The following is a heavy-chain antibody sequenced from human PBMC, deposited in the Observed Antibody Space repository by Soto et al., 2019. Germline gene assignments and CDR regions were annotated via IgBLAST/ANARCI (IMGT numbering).Heavy chain of an antibody. CDR3: AREFPAASADY. Sequence: QVQLVQSGAEVKKPGASVKVSCKASGYTFTSYAMHWVRQAPGQSLEWMGWINAGNGKKKYSQKFQGRVTITRDTSASTSYMSLCSLRSDDTAVYYYAREFPAASADYWCQGTLVTVSS. J-gene: IGHJ4*02. CDR1: GYTFTSYA. V-gene: IGHV1-3*01. D-gene: IGHD6-13*01. CDR2: INAGNGKK.